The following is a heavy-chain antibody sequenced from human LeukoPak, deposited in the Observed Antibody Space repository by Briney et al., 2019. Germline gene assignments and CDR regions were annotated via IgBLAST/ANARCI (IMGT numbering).Heavy chain of an antibody. V-gene: IGHV3-74*01. J-gene: IGHJ3*02. D-gene: IGHD6-13*01. Sequence: PGGSLRLSYAASGFTFSNYWVHWVRQAPGKGLVWVSHINTDGSSTNYADSVKGRFTISRDNAKNTLYLQMNSLRAEDTAVYYCARFSGAAAVGPLDAFDIWGQGTMVTVSS. CDR1: GFTFSNYW. CDR3: ARFSGAAAVGPLDAFDI. CDR2: INTDGSST.